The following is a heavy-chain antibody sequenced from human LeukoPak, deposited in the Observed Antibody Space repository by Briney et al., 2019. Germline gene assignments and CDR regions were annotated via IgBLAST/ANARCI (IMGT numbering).Heavy chain of an antibody. D-gene: IGHD5-24*01. V-gene: IGHV3-23*01. J-gene: IGHJ4*02. CDR2: ISGSGGST. Sequence: GGSLRLSCAASGFTFSSYAMSWVRQAPGKGLEWVSAISGSGGSTYYADSVKGRFTISRENSKNTLYLQMNRLRAEDTAVYYCAKDSEMATIRQIDYWGQGTLVTVSS. CDR1: GFTFSSYA. CDR3: AKDSEMATIRQIDY.